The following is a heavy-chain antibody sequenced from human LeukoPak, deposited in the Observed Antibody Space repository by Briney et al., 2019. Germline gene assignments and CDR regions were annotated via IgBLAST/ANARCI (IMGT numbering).Heavy chain of an antibody. CDR1: GGSISSSSYY. V-gene: IGHV4-39*01. Sequence: PSETLSLTCTVSGGSISSSSYYWGWIRQPPGKGLEWIGSIYYSGSTYYNPSLKSRVTISVDTSKNQFSLKLSSVTAADTAVYYCARAVDILTRYYTLWFDPWGQGTLVTVSS. CDR2: IYYSGST. CDR3: ARAVDILTRYYTLWFDP. J-gene: IGHJ5*02. D-gene: IGHD3-9*01.